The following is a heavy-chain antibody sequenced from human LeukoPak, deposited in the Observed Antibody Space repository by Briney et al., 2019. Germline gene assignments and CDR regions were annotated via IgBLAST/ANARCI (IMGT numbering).Heavy chain of an antibody. J-gene: IGHJ5*02. CDR2: MFYSGST. Sequence: SETLSLTCIVSGGSISTRSYYWGWIRQPPGKRPEWIGSMFYSGSTYYNPSLKTRVTISVDTSKNQFSLKLSSVTAADTAVYYCGRNSIAVAGTSWFNPWGQGTLVTVSS. V-gene: IGHV4-39*01. CDR1: GGSISTRSYY. CDR3: GRNSIAVAGTSWFNP. D-gene: IGHD6-13*01.